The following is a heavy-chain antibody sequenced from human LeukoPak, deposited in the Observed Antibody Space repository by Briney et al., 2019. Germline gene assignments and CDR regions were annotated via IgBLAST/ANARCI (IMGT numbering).Heavy chain of an antibody. Sequence: GGSLRLSCTASGFTFSSYGMHWVRQAPGKGLEWVAVISYDGSNKYYADSVKGRFTISRDNSKKTLYLQMNSLRADDTALYYCAREGSSHDAFDIWGQGTVVTVSS. D-gene: IGHD3-10*01. V-gene: IGHV3-30*03. CDR3: AREGSSHDAFDI. CDR1: GFTFSSYG. CDR2: ISYDGSNK. J-gene: IGHJ3*02.